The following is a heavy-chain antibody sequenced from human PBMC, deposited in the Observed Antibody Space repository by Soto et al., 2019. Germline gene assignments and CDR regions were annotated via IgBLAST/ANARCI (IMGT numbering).Heavy chain of an antibody. V-gene: IGHV3-11*01. J-gene: IGHJ2*01. CDR1: GFTFSDHY. CDR3: ACGMKVAEWYYER. Sequence: QVQLVESGGGLVKPGGSLRLSCAVSGFTFSDHYMSWIRQAPGKGLEWVSYISTSGTTIYYADSVKGRFTISRDNAKNALYLHMSSLSAADRAVYCCACGMKVAEWYYERWGRGTLVIVSS. CDR2: ISTSGTTI. D-gene: IGHD1-26*01.